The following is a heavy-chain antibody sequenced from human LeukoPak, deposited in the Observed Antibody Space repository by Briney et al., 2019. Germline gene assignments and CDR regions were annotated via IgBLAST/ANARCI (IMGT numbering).Heavy chain of an antibody. Sequence: PGGSLRLSCSASGCTFSSYEMNWVRQAPGKGLEWVSYISNSGSTIYYADSVKGRFTISRDNAKNSLYLQMNSLRAEDTAVYYCARLRALDIWGQGTMVTVSS. CDR3: ARLRALDI. J-gene: IGHJ3*02. CDR1: GCTFSSYE. CDR2: ISNSGSTI. V-gene: IGHV3-48*03.